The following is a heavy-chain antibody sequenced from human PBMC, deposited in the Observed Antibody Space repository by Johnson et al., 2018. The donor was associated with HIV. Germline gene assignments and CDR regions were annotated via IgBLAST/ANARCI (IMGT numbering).Heavy chain of an antibody. CDR3: ARDSTPWGGDYVGYAFDI. J-gene: IGHJ3*02. D-gene: IGHD4-17*01. V-gene: IGHV3-66*01. Sequence: VQLVESGGGLVQPGGSLRLSCAASGFTFSSNYMSWVRQAPGKGLEWVSIIYSGGSTYYADSVKGRFTISRDNAKKSLYLQMNSLRAEDTALYYCARDSTPWGGDYVGYAFDIWGRGTMVTVSS. CDR2: IYSGGST. CDR1: GFTFSSNY.